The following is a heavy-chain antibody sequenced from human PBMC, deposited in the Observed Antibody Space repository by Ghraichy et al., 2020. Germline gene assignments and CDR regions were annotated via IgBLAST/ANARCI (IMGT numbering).Heavy chain of an antibody. Sequence: GGSLRLSCSASGSTFTDYSIHWVCQAPGKGLEWVSFISSNSTTIYYADSVKGRFIISRDSAKNSLYLQMNSLRDEDTAVYYCTTMATVRRGSGSRWGQGTLVVVSS. CDR1: GSTFTDYS. CDR2: ISSNSTTI. V-gene: IGHV3-48*02. CDR3: TTMATVRRGSGSR. D-gene: IGHD4-11*01. J-gene: IGHJ4*02.